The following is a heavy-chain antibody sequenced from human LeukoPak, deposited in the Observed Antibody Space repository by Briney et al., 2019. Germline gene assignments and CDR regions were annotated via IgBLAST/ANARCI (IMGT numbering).Heavy chain of an antibody. D-gene: IGHD6-19*01. V-gene: IGHV3-48*03. CDR3: AKRLTSGWYYFDY. CDR1: GFTFSSYE. Sequence: PGGSLRLSCAASGFTFSSYEMNWVRQAPGKGLEWVSYISASDGTIYYADSVEGRFTISRDNSKNTLYLQMNSLRAEDTAVYYCAKRLTSGWYYFDYWGQGTLVTVSS. J-gene: IGHJ4*02. CDR2: ISASDGTI.